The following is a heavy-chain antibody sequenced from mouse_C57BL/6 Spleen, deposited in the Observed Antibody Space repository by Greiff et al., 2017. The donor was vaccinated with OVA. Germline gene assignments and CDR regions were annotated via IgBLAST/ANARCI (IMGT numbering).Heavy chain of an antibody. J-gene: IGHJ2*01. CDR2: ISSGGSYT. CDR3: AGRTGGFDY. Sequence: EVQLVESGGDLVKPGGSLKLSCAASGFTFSSYGMSWVRQTPDKRLEWVATISSGGSYTYYPDSVKGRFTITRDNAKNTLYLQMLRLESEDTAMYYCAGRTGGFDYWGQGTTLTVSS. V-gene: IGHV5-6*01. D-gene: IGHD4-1*01. CDR1: GFTFSSYG.